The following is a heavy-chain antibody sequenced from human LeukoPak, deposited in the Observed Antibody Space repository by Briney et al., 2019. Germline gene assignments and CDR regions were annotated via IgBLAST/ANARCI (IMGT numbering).Heavy chain of an antibody. CDR2: INSSSSTI. CDR3: ARGRPYYYDY. CDR1: GFTFSSHG. V-gene: IGHV3-48*01. D-gene: IGHD3-16*01. J-gene: IGHJ4*02. Sequence: GGSLRLSCAASGFTFSSHGMNWVRQAPGKGLEWVSYINSSSSTIYYADSVKGRFAISRDNAENSLYLQMNSLRAEDTAVYYCARGRPYYYDYWGQGTLVTVSS.